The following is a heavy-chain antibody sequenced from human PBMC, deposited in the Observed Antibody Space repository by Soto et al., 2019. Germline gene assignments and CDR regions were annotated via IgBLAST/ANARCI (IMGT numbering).Heavy chain of an antibody. J-gene: IGHJ6*02. CDR1: GYTFTSYG. Sequence: GASVKVSCKASGYTFTSYGISWVRQAPGQGLGWMGWISAYNGNTNYAQKLQGRVTMTTDTSTSTAYMELRSLRSDDTAVYYCARGDESIVVVNGARANYYYYGMDVWGQGTTVTVSS. V-gene: IGHV1-18*01. CDR3: ARGDESIVVVNGARANYYYYGMDV. CDR2: ISAYNGNT. D-gene: IGHD3-22*01.